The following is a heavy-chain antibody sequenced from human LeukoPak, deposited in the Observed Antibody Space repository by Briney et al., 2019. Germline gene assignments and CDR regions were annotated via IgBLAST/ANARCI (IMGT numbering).Heavy chain of an antibody. D-gene: IGHD7-27*01. V-gene: IGHV3-48*02. Sequence: PGGSLRLSCAASGFSFSSYSMTGVRQAPGKGLEWVSYITSDSRTIDYADSVRGRFTISRDNAKNSLYLQMNSLRDEDTAVYYCARELGYFFDYWGQGTLVTVSS. J-gene: IGHJ4*02. CDR3: ARELGYFFDY. CDR2: ITSDSRTI. CDR1: GFSFSSYS.